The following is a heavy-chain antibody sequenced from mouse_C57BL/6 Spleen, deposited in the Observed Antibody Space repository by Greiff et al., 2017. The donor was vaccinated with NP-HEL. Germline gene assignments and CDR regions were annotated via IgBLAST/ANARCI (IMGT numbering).Heavy chain of an antibody. CDR2: INPNNGGT. CDR1: GYTFTDYN. V-gene: IGHV1-22*01. CDR3: ARGYYGNYRAMDY. J-gene: IGHJ4*01. Sequence: EVQLQQSGPELVKPGASVKMSCKASGYTFTDYNMHWVKQSHGKSLEWIGYINPNNGGTSYNQKVKGKATLTVNKSSGTAYMELSRLTSEDSAVYYCARGYYGNYRAMDYWGQGTSVTVSS. D-gene: IGHD2-1*01.